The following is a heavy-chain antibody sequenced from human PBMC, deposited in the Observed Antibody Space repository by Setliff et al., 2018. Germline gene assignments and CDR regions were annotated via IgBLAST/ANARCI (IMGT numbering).Heavy chain of an antibody. J-gene: IGHJ4*02. Sequence: GASVKVSCKASGYSFSTYAMHWVRQAPGQRFEWMGWINGGNGNTKYSQKFQGRITITRDTSASTAYMEMSSLRSEDTAVYYCARDREYCSGTSCYIDYWGQGALVT. CDR3: ARDREYCSGTSCYIDY. V-gene: IGHV1-3*01. CDR1: GYSFSTYA. CDR2: INGGNGNT. D-gene: IGHD2-2*02.